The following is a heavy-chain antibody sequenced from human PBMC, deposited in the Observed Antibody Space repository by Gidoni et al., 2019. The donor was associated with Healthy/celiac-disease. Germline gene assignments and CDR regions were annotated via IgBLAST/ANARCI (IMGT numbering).Heavy chain of an antibody. CDR3: ARAPPYGGGDCYWVY. J-gene: IGHJ4*02. V-gene: IGHV5-10-1*03. Sequence: EVQLVRSGAEVKKHGVPVRSSCKGSGYSVTSYRISWGRQMPGKGLEWMGRIDPSSSYTNYSPSFQGHVTISADKSIGTAYLQWSSLKASDTAMYYCARAPPYGGGDCYWVYWGQGTLVTVSS. CDR1: GYSVTSYR. CDR2: IDPSSSYT. D-gene: IGHD2-21*02.